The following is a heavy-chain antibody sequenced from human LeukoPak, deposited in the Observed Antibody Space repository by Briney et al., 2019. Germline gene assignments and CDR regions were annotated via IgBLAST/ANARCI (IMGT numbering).Heavy chain of an antibody. J-gene: IGHJ4*02. CDR1: NYSINNGHY. V-gene: IGHV4-38-2*02. CDR3: ARVYSSTREGYFDY. D-gene: IGHD6-13*01. CDR2: IWHGGAT. Sequence: SETLSLTCTVSNYSINNGHYWGWIRQPPGKGLEWIGSIWHGGATYYNPSLNSRLTISVDTSKNQFSLKVSSVTAADTAVYYCARVYSSTREGYFDYWGQGTLVTVSS.